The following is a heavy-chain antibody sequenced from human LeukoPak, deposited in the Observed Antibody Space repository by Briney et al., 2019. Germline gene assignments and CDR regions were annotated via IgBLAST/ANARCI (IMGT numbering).Heavy chain of an antibody. D-gene: IGHD3-10*01. CDR3: AREGALGWFGELLFDY. CDR2: ISAYNGNT. Sequence: ASVKVSCKASGYTFTSYGISWVRQAPGQGLEWMGWISAYNGNTNYAQKLQGRVTMTTDTSTSTAYMELRSLRSDDTAVYYCAREGALGWFGELLFDYWGQGTLVTVSS. V-gene: IGHV1-18*01. CDR1: GYTFTSYG. J-gene: IGHJ4*02.